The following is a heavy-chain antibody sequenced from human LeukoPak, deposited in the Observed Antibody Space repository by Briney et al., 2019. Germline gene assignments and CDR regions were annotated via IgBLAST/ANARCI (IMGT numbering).Heavy chain of an antibody. CDR1: GFTFSTYW. Sequence: PGGSLRLSCAASGFTFSTYWMNWFRQTPGKGLEWVAKIKADGGEKDHVASVKGRFTISRDNAKNSLYLQMNSLRAEDTAVYYCARALPDYDYVWGSYRSGAFDIWGQGTMVTVSS. CDR2: IKADGGEK. D-gene: IGHD3-16*02. V-gene: IGHV3-7*01. J-gene: IGHJ3*02. CDR3: ARALPDYDYVWGSYRSGAFDI.